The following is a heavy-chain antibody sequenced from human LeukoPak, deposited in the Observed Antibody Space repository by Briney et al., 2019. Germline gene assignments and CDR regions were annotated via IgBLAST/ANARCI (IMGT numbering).Heavy chain of an antibody. Sequence: PETLSLTCTVSGGSISSYFWSWIRQPPGKGLEWIGYIYYSGSTNYNPSLKSRVTISVDTSKNQFSLKLSSVTAADTAVYYCARGPSAGSYWGQGTLVTVSS. D-gene: IGHD1-26*01. CDR3: ARGPSAGSY. V-gene: IGHV4-59*01. CDR1: GGSISSYF. CDR2: IYYSGST. J-gene: IGHJ4*02.